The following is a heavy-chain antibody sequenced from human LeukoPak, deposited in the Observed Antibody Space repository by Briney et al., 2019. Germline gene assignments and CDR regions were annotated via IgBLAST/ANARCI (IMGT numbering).Heavy chain of an antibody. V-gene: IGHV3-9*03. J-gene: IGHJ4*02. Sequence: GRSLRLSCAASGFTFDDYAMHWVRQAPGKGLEWVSGISWNSGSIGYADSVKGRFTISTDNAKNSLYLQMNSLRAEDMALYYCAKESSSGYYFDYWGQGTLVTVSS. CDR2: ISWNSGSI. CDR3: AKESSSGYYFDY. CDR1: GFTFDDYA. D-gene: IGHD6-19*01.